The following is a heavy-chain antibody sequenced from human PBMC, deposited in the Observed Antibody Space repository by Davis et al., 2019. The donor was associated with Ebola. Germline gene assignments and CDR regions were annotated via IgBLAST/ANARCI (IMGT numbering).Heavy chain of an antibody. D-gene: IGHD6-19*01. CDR3: AKAIAVAGNTLFDY. V-gene: IGHV3-11*05. CDR2: TGASSTS. Sequence: GESLKISCTASEFSITDDFMSWIRQSPGKGLEWVTYTGASSTSYANSVKGRFTVSGDRATNSLYLQMNSLRAEDTAVYYCAKAIAVAGNTLFDYWGQGTLVTVSS. CDR1: EFSITDDF. J-gene: IGHJ4*02.